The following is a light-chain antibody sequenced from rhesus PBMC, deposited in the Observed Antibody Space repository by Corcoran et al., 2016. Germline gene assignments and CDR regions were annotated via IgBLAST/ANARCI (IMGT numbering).Light chain of an antibody. CDR3: LQYSSSPIFT. J-gene: IGKJ3*01. CDR2: KAS. CDR1: QSIRSW. Sequence: DIQMTQSPSSLSASVGDTVTITCRASQSIRSWLAWSQQKPGKPPKLLNYKASSLQSGGPSRFSGSGSGPDFTLTNSSLQPEDFASYYRLQYSSSPIFTFGPGTKLDIK. V-gene: IGKV1-22*01.